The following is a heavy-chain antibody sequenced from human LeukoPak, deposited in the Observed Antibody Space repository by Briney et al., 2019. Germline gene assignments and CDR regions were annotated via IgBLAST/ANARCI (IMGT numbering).Heavy chain of an antibody. CDR1: GFTFSSYA. CDR2: ISGSGGST. CDR3: AKASIAAAGEPSHHDY. D-gene: IGHD6-13*01. J-gene: IGHJ4*02. Sequence: GGSLRLSCAASGFTFSSYAMSWVRQAPGKGLEWVSAISGSGGSTYYADSVKGRFTISRDNSKNTLYLQMNSLRAEDTAVYYCAKASIAAAGEPSHHDYWGQGTLVTVSS. V-gene: IGHV3-23*01.